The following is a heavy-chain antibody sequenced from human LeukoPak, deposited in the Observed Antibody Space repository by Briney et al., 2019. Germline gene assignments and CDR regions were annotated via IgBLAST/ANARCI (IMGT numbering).Heavy chain of an antibody. CDR1: GFSVSSYD. CDR3: AKVYSARTYAFDM. D-gene: IGHD6-6*01. Sequence: GGSLRLSCAASGFSVSSYDLNWVRQAPGKGLEWVSVIYRRGDTDYADSVKGRFSVSRDSYGDTLYLQMNSLRGEDTAVYYCAKVYSARTYAFDMWGQGTVVSVSA. CDR2: IYRRGDT. J-gene: IGHJ3*02. V-gene: IGHV3-53*01.